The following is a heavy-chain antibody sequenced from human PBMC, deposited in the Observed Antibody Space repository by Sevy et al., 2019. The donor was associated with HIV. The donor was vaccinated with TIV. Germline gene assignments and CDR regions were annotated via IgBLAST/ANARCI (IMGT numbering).Heavy chain of an antibody. CDR1: GFTFDDYA. V-gene: IGHV3-49*03. D-gene: IGHD5-12*01. Sequence: GGSLRLSCTTSGFTFDDYAMSWFRQAPGKGLEWVAFITRNSYEAYGGTTDYGASVKGRLIISRDDSKSIAYLQMNSLKIEDTAVYYCTRGLATADTPEYYFDYWGQGTLVTVSS. CDR3: TRGLATADTPEYYFDY. CDR2: ITRNSYEAYGGTT. J-gene: IGHJ4*02.